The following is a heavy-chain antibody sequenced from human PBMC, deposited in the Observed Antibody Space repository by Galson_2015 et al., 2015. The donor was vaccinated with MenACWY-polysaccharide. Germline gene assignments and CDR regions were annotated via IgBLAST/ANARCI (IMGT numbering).Heavy chain of an antibody. CDR1: GFTFNIYA. D-gene: IGHD6-25*01. J-gene: IGHJ5*02. V-gene: IGHV3-23*01. CDR3: AKGRRAGATAATHP. Sequence: SLRLSCAASGFTFNIYAMSWVRQAPGKGLEWISGISSDDGSTYYADSVKGRFTISRDNSKSTLYLQMNSLRAEDTAVYYCAKGRRAGATAATHPGRQRTGVRVSS. CDR2: ISSDDGST.